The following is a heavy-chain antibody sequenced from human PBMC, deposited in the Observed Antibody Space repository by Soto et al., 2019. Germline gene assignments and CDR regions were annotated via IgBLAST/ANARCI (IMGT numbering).Heavy chain of an antibody. CDR3: ASSYSSSWYLFYYYGMDV. J-gene: IGHJ6*02. D-gene: IGHD6-13*01. V-gene: IGHV3-30-3*01. CDR1: GFTFSSYA. CDR2: ISYDGSNK. Sequence: QVQLVESGGGVVQPGRSLRLSCAASGFTFSSYAMHWVRQAPGKGLEWVAVISYDGSNKYYADSVKGRFTISRDNSKNTLYLQMSSLRAEDTGVYYCASSYSSSWYLFYYYGMDVWGQGTTVTVSS.